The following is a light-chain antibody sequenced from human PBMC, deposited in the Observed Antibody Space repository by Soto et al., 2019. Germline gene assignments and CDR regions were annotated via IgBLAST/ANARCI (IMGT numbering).Light chain of an antibody. CDR3: QQYTTWPLT. J-gene: IGKJ4*01. Sequence: AVLMTQSPATLSVSPGERVTITCRASQGISSYLAWYQQKPGKAPRLLIYAVSTRQSGVPSRFSGSGSGTDFTLTISGLQPEDFAVYYCQQYTTWPLTFGGGTKVDI. CDR1: QGISSY. CDR2: AVS. V-gene: IGKV1-8*01.